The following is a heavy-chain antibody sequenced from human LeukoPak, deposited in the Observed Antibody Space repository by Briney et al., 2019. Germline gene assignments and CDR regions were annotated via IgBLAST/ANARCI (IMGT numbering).Heavy chain of an antibody. J-gene: IGHJ1*01. V-gene: IGHV3-53*01. CDR1: GFTVSSNY. CDR2: IYSGGST. D-gene: IGHD6-6*01. Sequence: GGSLRLSCAASGFTVSSNYMSWVRQAPGKGLEWVSVIYSGGSTYYADSVKGRFTISRDNSKNTLYLQMNSLRAEDTAVYYCARDPYSSSKYFQHWGQGTLVTVSS. CDR3: ARDPYSSSKYFQH.